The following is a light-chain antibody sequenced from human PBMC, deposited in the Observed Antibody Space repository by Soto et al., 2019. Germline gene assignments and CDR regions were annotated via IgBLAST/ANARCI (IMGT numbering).Light chain of an antibody. Sequence: EIVLTQSPGTLSLSPGERATLSCRASQSVSSSYLAWYQQKPGQATRLLIYGASSRATGIPDRFSGGGSGTDFTLNISRLEPEDFAVYYCQQYGSSPLTFGGGTKVEIK. J-gene: IGKJ4*01. CDR2: GAS. V-gene: IGKV3-20*01. CDR3: QQYGSSPLT. CDR1: QSVSSSY.